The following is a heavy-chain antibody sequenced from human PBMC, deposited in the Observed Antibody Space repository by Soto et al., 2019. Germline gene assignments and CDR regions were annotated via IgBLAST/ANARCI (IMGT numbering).Heavy chain of an antibody. J-gene: IGHJ6*02. D-gene: IGHD3-3*01. V-gene: IGHV3-30-3*01. CDR2: ISYDGSNK. CDR3: ARDVWIGSCYYTEYHCGMDF. CDR1: GFTFSSYA. Sequence: GGSLRLSCAASGFTFSSYAMHWVRQAPGKGLEWVAVISYDGSNKYYADSVKGRFTISRDNSKNTLYLQMNSLRAEDTAVYYCARDVWIGSCYYTEYHCGMDFWGRGTTVTVAS.